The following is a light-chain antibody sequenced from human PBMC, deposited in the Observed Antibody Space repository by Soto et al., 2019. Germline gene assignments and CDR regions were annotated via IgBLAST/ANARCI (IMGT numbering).Light chain of an antibody. V-gene: IGKV3-15*01. Sequence: EIVMTQSPATLSVSPGERTTLSCRASQSVSRILAWYQQKPGQAPRLLIYGASTRATGIPVRFSGSGSGTECTLTISSLQSEDFAVYYCQQYDKWPPTFGQGTKVDI. CDR2: GAS. CDR3: QQYDKWPPT. CDR1: QSVSRI. J-gene: IGKJ1*01.